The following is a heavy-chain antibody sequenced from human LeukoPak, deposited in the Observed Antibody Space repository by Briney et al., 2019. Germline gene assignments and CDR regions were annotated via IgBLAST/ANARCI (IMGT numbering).Heavy chain of an antibody. Sequence: SETLSLTCTVSGDSVRTSNSYWGWIRQPPGKGLEWIGSMYYSGNTYYNPSLKSRVTISVDTSKNQFSLKLTSVTAADTAVYYCATSMVRGICFYWGQGTLVTVSS. J-gene: IGHJ4*02. CDR3: ATSMVRGICFY. CDR1: GDSVRTSNSY. CDR2: MYYSGNT. V-gene: IGHV4-39*07. D-gene: IGHD3-10*01.